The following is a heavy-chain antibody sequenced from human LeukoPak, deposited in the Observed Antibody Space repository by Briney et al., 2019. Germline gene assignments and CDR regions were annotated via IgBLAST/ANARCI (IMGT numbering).Heavy chain of an antibody. CDR2: IYYSGTT. J-gene: IGHJ4*02. Sequence: PSETLSLTCTVSGGSISSNNYYWGWIRQPPGMGLEWIGSIYYSGTTYYNPSLKSRVTISVDTYKNQFSLKLSSVTAADTAVYYCASRYYDYLWGSYREDYWGQGTLVTVSS. CDR1: GGSISSNNYY. V-gene: IGHV4-39*01. CDR3: ASRYYDYLWGSYREDY. D-gene: IGHD3-16*02.